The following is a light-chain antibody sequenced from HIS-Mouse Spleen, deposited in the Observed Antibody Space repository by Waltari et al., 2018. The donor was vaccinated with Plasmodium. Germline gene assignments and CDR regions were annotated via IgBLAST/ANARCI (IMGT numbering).Light chain of an antibody. Sequence: TSSDVGSYNLVSWYQQHPGKAPKLMIYEGSKRPSGVSNRFSGSKSGNTASLTISGLQAEDEADYYCCSYAGSRVFGGGTKLTVL. J-gene: IGLJ2*01. CDR1: SSDVGSYNL. CDR3: CSYAGSRV. CDR2: EGS. V-gene: IGLV2-23*01.